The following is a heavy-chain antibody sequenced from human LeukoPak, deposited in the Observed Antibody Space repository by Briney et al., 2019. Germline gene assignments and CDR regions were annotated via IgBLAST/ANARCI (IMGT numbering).Heavy chain of an antibody. CDR2: IYYSGST. Sequence: SETLSLTCTVSGGSISGSSYYWGWIRQPPGKGLEWIGSIYYSGSTYYNPSLKSRVTISVDTSKNQFSLKLSSVTAADTAVYYCARHSSGWYYFDYWGQGTLVTVSS. CDR1: GGSISGSSYY. V-gene: IGHV4-39*01. J-gene: IGHJ4*02. CDR3: ARHSSGWYYFDY. D-gene: IGHD6-19*01.